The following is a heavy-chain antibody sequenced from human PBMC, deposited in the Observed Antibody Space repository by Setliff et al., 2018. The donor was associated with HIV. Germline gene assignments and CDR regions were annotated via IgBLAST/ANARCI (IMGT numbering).Heavy chain of an antibody. J-gene: IGHJ4*02. CDR3: ARGTYFYQFDF. CDR1: GGTFSSYA. CDR2: IIPNFGTA. Sequence: SVKVSCKASGGTFSSYAITWVRQAPGQGLEWMGGIIPNFGTAYYARKFQGRVAVTADESRSTGYMELSSLRSEDTAVYYYARGTYFYQFDFWGRGTLVTVSS. V-gene: IGHV1-69*13. D-gene: IGHD1-26*01.